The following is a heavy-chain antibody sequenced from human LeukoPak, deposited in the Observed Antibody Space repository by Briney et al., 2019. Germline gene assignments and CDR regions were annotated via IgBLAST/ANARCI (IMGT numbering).Heavy chain of an antibody. J-gene: IGHJ4*02. Sequence: SETLSLTCTVSGGSISSYYWSWVRQPPGKGLGWIGYVSYSGSTDYKPSLKSRVIISIDTSKNQFSLRLSSVTAADTAVYYCARENDRYGRIDYWGQGTQVTVSS. D-gene: IGHD5-18*01. V-gene: IGHV4-59*01. CDR1: GGSISSYY. CDR3: ARENDRYGRIDY. CDR2: VSYSGST.